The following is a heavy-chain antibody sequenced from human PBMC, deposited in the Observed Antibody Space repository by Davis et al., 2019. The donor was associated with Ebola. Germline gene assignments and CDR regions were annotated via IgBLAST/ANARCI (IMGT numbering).Heavy chain of an antibody. V-gene: IGHV4-59*03. J-gene: IGHJ4*02. CDR1: GVSISRHY. D-gene: IGHD3-10*01. Sequence: PSETLSLICTVSGVSISRHYWSWIRKPPGKRLEWIGSIYYTGNAYYNSSLASRATISVDTSKNQFSLKLTSVTAADTAMYYCSERGSSVWGQGTLVTVSS. CDR2: IYYTGNA. CDR3: SERGSSV.